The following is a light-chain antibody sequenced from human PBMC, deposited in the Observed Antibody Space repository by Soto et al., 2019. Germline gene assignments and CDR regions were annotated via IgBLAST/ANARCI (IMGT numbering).Light chain of an antibody. CDR2: EVS. Sequence: QSVLTQPASVSGSPGQSITISCTGTSSDVGGHNYVSWYQHHPGKAPKLMIHEVSDRPSGISNRFSGSKSGNTASLTISGLQAEDEADYYCGSYTTSSNYVFGTGTKVTVL. J-gene: IGLJ1*01. CDR3: GSYTTSSNYV. CDR1: SSDVGGHNY. V-gene: IGLV2-14*01.